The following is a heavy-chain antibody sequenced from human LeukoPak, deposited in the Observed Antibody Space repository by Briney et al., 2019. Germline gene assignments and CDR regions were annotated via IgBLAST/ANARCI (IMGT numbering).Heavy chain of an antibody. Sequence: GGSLRLSCAASGFTFSSYAMTWVRQAPGKGLEWVSVIYSGGSTYYADSVKGRFTISRDNSKNTLYLQMNSLRAEDTAVYYCARAHYDILTGYCTHYYYYMDVWGKGTTVTISS. D-gene: IGHD3-9*01. J-gene: IGHJ6*03. CDR2: IYSGGST. V-gene: IGHV3-53*01. CDR1: GFTFSSYA. CDR3: ARAHYDILTGYCTHYYYYMDV.